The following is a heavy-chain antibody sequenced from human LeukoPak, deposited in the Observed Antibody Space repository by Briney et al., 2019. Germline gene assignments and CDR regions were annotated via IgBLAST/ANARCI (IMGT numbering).Heavy chain of an antibody. CDR3: ASLEGGPTDGR. CDR2: IYSGGTT. V-gene: IGHV3-53*01. J-gene: IGHJ4*03. CDR1: GFPVRSRY. Sequence: PWGSLRLSCDVSGFPVRSRYMTWVRQAPGKGLECVSVIYSGGTTYYIDSVKDRFTISRDNSKSTMYLEMNNLRVEDTAVYYCASLEGGPTDGRWGQGTLVTVSS. D-gene: IGHD1-26*01.